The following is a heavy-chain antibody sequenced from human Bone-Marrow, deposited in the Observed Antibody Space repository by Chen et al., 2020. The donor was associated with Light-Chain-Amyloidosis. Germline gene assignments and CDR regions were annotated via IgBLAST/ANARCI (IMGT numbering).Heavy chain of an antibody. CDR3: ATDVTCTNGVCPAPLEV. D-gene: IGHD2-8*01. CDR1: GLTFKNAW. J-gene: IGHJ4*02. Sequence: EVHLVESGGDLLKPGGSLRLSCGFPGLTFKNAWMTWFRQAPGKGLEWIGRLKSEADGGTPDYATPVKGRFTISRDDLKKTFFLHMRSLKTEDTAVYFCATDVTCTNGVCPAPLEVWGQGTPVTVSS. V-gene: IGHV3-15*01. CDR2: LKSEADGGTP.